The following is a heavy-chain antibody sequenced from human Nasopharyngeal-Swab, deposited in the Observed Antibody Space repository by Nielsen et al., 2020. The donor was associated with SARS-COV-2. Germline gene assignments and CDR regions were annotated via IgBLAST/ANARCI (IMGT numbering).Heavy chain of an antibody. CDR3: ARSPRSYSSGWYYAFDI. CDR1: GGSISSYY. J-gene: IGHJ3*02. V-gene: IGHV4-59*01. D-gene: IGHD6-19*01. Sequence: GSLRLSCTVSGGSISSYYWSWIPQPPGKGLEWIGYIYYSGSTNYNPSLKSRVTISVDTSKNQFSLKLSSVTAADTAVYYCARSPRSYSSGWYYAFDIWGQGTMVTVSS. CDR2: IYYSGST.